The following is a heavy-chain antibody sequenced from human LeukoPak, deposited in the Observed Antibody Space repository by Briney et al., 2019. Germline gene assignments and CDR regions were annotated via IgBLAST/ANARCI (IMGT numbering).Heavy chain of an antibody. V-gene: IGHV3-23*01. D-gene: IGHD3-10*02. CDR3: AELGITMIGGV. CDR1: GFSFNNYA. CDR2: ISAGATRT. J-gene: IGHJ6*04. Sequence: GGSLGLSCVASGFSFNNYAMSWVRQAPGKGLEWVSGISAGATRTYYAGSVKGRFTISRDNAKNSLYLQMNSLRAEDTAVYYCAELGITMIGGVWGKGTTVTISS.